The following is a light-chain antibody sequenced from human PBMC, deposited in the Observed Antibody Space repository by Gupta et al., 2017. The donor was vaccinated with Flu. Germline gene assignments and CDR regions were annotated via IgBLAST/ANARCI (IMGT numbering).Light chain of an antibody. CDR2: RAS. V-gene: IGKV1-5*03. J-gene: IGKJ5*01. Sequence: DVQLTQSPSTLSASDGDRVTIPCRASQSVSGWLAWYQQKPGEAPKVLIYRASILQNGVPPRFSGSGSGTEFTLTISSLQPDDFATYYCQQYNSYSHITFGQGTRLEIK. CDR3: QQYNSYSHIT. CDR1: QSVSGW.